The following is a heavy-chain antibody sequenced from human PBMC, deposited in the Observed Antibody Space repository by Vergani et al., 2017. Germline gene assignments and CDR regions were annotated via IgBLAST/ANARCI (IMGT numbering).Heavy chain of an antibody. J-gene: IGHJ4*02. CDR3: ARDLGGDGYNYGAFDY. CDR1: GDTFTGYY. D-gene: IGHD5-24*01. CDR2: INPNSGGT. Sequence: QVQLVQSGAEVKKPGASVKVSCKASGDTFTGYYMHWVRQAPGQGLEWMGWINPNSGGTNYAQKFQGRVTMTRDTSISTAYMELSRLRSDDTAVYYCARDLGGDGYNYGAFDYWGQGTLVTVSS. V-gene: IGHV1-2*02.